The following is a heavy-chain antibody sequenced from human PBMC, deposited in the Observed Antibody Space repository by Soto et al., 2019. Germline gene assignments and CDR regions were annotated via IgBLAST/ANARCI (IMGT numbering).Heavy chain of an antibody. CDR3: ARGGDSSGSWPRY. D-gene: IGHD3-22*01. CDR2: VSSSSSYI. Sequence: EVQLVQSGGGLVKPGGSLRLSCAASGFTFSSYSMNWVRQAPGKGLEWVSSVSSSSSYIYYADSLKGRFTISRDNAKNSLYLQMNSLRVEVTAVYYCARGGDSSGSWPRYWGQGTLVTVSS. J-gene: IGHJ4*02. CDR1: GFTFSSYS. V-gene: IGHV3-21*01.